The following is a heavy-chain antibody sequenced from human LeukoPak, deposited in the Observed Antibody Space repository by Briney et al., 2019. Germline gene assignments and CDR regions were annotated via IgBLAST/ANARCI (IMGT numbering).Heavy chain of an antibody. V-gene: IGHV3-30*02. D-gene: IGHD3-3*01. CDR2: IRYDGSNK. CDR3: AKDSWDFWSGYPSFDY. Sequence: GGSLRLSCAVSGFTLSDHYMDWVRQAPGKGLEWVAFIRYDGSNKYYADSVKGRFTISRDNSKNTLYLQMNSLRAEDTAVYYCAKDSWDFWSGYPSFDYWGQGTLVTVSS. J-gene: IGHJ4*02. CDR1: GFTLSDHY.